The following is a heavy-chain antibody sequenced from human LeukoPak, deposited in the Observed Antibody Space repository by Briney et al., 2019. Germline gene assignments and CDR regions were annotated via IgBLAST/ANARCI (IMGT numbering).Heavy chain of an antibody. CDR2: INHSGST. J-gene: IGHJ4*02. D-gene: IGHD5-24*01. V-gene: IGHV4-34*01. CDR3: ARTRYGYNYRYFDY. Sequence: PSETLSLTCAVYGGSFSGYYWSWIRQPPGKGLEWIGEINHSGSTNYNPSLKSRVTISVDTSKNQFSLKLSSVTAADTAVYYCARTRYGYNYRYFDYWGQGTLVTVSS. CDR1: GGSFSGYY.